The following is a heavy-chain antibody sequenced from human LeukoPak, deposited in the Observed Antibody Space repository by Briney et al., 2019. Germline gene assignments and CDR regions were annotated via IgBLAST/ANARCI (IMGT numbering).Heavy chain of an antibody. CDR3: ASGGYSNYWYYYYGMDV. V-gene: IGHV4-31*03. CDR2: IYYSGST. CDR1: GGSISSGGYY. J-gene: IGHJ6*02. D-gene: IGHD4-11*01. Sequence: PSETLSLTCTVSGGSISSGGYYWSWIRQHPGKGLEWIGYIYYSGSTYYNPSLKSRVTISVDTSKNQFSLKLSSVTAADTAVYYCASGGYSNYWYYYYGMDVWGQGTTITVSS.